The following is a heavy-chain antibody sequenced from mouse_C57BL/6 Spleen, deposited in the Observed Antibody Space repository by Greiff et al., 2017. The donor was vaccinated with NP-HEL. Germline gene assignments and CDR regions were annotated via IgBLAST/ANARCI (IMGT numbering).Heavy chain of an antibody. CDR1: GFTFSSYA. CDR3: ARGLLDAMDG. J-gene: IGHJ4*01. Sequence: EVQGVESGGGLVKPGGSLKLSCAASGFTFSSYAMSWVRQTPEKRLEWVATISDGGSYTYYPDNVKGRFTISRDNAKNNLYLQMSHLKSEDTAMYYCARGLLDAMDGWGKRTSVTVAS. V-gene: IGHV5-4*01. D-gene: IGHD2-13*01. CDR2: ISDGGSYT.